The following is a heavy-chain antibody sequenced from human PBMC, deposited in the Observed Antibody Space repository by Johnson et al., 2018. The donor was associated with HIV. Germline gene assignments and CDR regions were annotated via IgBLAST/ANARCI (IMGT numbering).Heavy chain of an antibody. V-gene: IGHV3-23*04. CDR3: ARDRGRTSPFGVVIMDAFDI. CDR2: ISGGGGST. J-gene: IGHJ3*02. D-gene: IGHD3-3*01. CDR1: GFTFSSYA. Sequence: VQLVESGGGVVQPGRSLRLSCAASGFTFSSYAMSWVRQAPGKGLAWVSGISGGGGSTYYAASVTGRFSVSGDNSKNSLYLRMNSLRAEDTALYYCARDRGRTSPFGVVIMDAFDIWGQGTMVTVSS.